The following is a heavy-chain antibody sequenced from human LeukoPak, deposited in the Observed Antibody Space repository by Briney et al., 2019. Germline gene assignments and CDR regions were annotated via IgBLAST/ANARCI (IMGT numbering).Heavy chain of an antibody. D-gene: IGHD2-21*01. CDR1: GGSINGGNYY. V-gene: IGHV4-61*02. CDR2: ISPSGST. Sequence: PSETLSLTCTVSGGSINGGNYYWTWLRQPAGNGLEWIGRISPSGSTNHNPSLTSRVTISVDTSKNQFSLKLNFVTAADTAVYYCARDRSIGWFDPWGQGTLVTVSS. J-gene: IGHJ5*02. CDR3: ARDRSIGWFDP.